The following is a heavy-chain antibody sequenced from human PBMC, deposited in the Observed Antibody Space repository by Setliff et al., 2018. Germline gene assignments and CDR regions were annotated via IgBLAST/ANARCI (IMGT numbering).Heavy chain of an antibody. CDR2: ISFGGNT. CDR3: ARVRVVQGYYEFDS. CDR1: GDSISSTYYY. D-gene: IGHD3-16*01. V-gene: IGHV4-39*07. Sequence: SETLSLTCTVSGDSISSTYYYWGWIRQPPGKGLEWIGSISFGGNTYYNPSLKSRVTISIDTSKNQFSLRLSSVTAADTATYYCARVRVVQGYYEFDSWGQGTLVTVSS. J-gene: IGHJ4*02.